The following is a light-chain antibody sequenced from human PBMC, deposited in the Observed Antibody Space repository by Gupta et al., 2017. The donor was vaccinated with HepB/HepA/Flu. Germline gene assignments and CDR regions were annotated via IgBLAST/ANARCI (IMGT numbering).Light chain of an antibody. Sequence: QSALTQPASVSGSPGPSITISCTGTSSDIGTYTYVSWYQQHPGKAPKLVIYDVTNRPSGVSNRFSGSKSGNTASLTISELQAEDEADYYCSSYTSSSVVFGGGTKVTVL. CDR1: SSDIGTYTY. CDR3: SSYTSSSVV. V-gene: IGLV2-14*03. J-gene: IGLJ2*01. CDR2: DVT.